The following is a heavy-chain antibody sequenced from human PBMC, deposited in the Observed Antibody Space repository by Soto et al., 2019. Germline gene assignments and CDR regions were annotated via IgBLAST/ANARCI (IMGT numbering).Heavy chain of an antibody. D-gene: IGHD2-8*01. CDR2: IIPIFGTA. CDR3: AKVSARYYYYGMDV. Sequence: QVQLVQSGAEVKKPGSSVKVSCKASGGTFSSYAISWVRQAPGQGLEWMGGIIPIFGTANYAQKFQGRVTXXAXEXTSTAYMELSSLSTEDTAVYYCAKVSARYYYYGMDVWGQGTTVTVSS. V-gene: IGHV1-69*12. CDR1: GGTFSSYA. J-gene: IGHJ6*02.